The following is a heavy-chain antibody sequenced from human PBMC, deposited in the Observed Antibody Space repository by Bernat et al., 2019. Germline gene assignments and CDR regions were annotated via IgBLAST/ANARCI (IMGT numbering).Heavy chain of an antibody. Sequence: QVQLHESGPGLVKPSQTLSPTCTVSGCSISSGGYYWSWIRQHPGKGLEWIGYIYYSGSTYYNPSLKSRVTISVDTSKNQFSLKLSSVTAADTAVYYCARDLAGGEHYFDYWGQGTLVTVSS. D-gene: IGHD2-21*01. CDR1: GCSISSGGYY. CDR2: IYYSGST. V-gene: IGHV4-31*03. CDR3: ARDLAGGEHYFDY. J-gene: IGHJ4*02.